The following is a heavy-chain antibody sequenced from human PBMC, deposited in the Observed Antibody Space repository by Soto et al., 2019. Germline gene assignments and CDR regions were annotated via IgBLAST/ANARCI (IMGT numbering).Heavy chain of an antibody. CDR1: GFTFSSYG. V-gene: IGHV3-30*18. D-gene: IGHD3-10*01. CDR3: AKDYYGSGSYYNY. CDR2: ISYDGSNK. J-gene: IGHJ3*01. Sequence: PGGSLRLSCAASGFTFSSYGMHWVRQAPGKGLEWVAVISYDGSNKYYADSVKGRFTISRDNSKNTLYLQMNSLRAEDTAVYYCAKDYYGSGSYYNYWGQGTMVTV.